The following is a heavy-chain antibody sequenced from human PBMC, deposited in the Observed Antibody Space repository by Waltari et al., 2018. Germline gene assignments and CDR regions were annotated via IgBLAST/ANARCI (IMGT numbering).Heavy chain of an antibody. CDR3: AVYYDSSGWAFDY. CDR1: GGTFSSYA. Sequence: QVQLVQSGAEVKKPGSSVKVSCQASGGTFSSYAIRWVRPAPGQGLEWMGGIIPIFGTANYAQKFQGRVTITADESTSTAYMELSSLRSEDTAVYYCAVYYDSSGWAFDYWGQGTLVTVSS. D-gene: IGHD3-22*01. CDR2: IIPIFGTA. J-gene: IGHJ4*02. V-gene: IGHV1-69*01.